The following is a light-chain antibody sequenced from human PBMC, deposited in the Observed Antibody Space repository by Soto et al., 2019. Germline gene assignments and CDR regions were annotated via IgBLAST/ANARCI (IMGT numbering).Light chain of an antibody. V-gene: IGKV1-39*01. CDR3: QQCYTTPYT. J-gene: IGKJ2*01. CDR1: QTIKSY. CDR2: GAS. Sequence: DIQMTQSPSSLSASVGDRVTISCRASQTIKSYLNWYQHKPGKAPQLLISGASSLQGGVPSRFIGTAAGPEFTLTISSLQPEDLATYYCQQCYTTPYTFGQGTKVDLK.